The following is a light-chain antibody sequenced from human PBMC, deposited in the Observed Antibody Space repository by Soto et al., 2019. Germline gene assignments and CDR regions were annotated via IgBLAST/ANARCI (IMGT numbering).Light chain of an antibody. CDR1: SSDVGAYNY. J-gene: IGLJ1*01. CDR2: DVT. V-gene: IGLV2-11*01. CDR3: CSYAGRYSDV. Sequence: QSALTQPRSVSGSPGQSVTISCTGTSSDVGAYNYVSWYQQHPGNAPKLMIYDVTKRPSGVPDRFSGSKSANTASLTISGLQAEDEGDYYCCSYAGRYSDVFGTGTKLTVL.